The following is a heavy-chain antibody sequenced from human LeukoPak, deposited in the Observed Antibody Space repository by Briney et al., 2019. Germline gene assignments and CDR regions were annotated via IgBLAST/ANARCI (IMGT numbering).Heavy chain of an antibody. V-gene: IGHV3-30-3*01. CDR2: ISYDGSNK. D-gene: IGHD1-26*01. Sequence: GRSLRLSCAASGFTFSSYAMHWVRQAPGKGLEWVAVISYDGSNKYYADSVKGRFTISRDNSKNTLYLQMNSLRAEDTAVYYCASGSQRNYYYYGMDVWGQGITVTVSS. CDR3: ASGSQRNYYYYGMDV. J-gene: IGHJ6*02. CDR1: GFTFSSYA.